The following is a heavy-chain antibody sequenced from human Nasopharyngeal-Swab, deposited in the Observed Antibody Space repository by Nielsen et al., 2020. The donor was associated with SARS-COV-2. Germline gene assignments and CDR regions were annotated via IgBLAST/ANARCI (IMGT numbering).Heavy chain of an antibody. CDR2: IKQDGSEK. V-gene: IGHV3-7*01. Sequence: GESLKISCAASGFTFSSYGMHWVRQAPGKGLEWVANIKQDGSEKYYVDSVKGRFTISRDNAKNSLYLQMNSLRAEDTAVYYCARARAAGRNNWFDPWGQGTLVTVSS. D-gene: IGHD6-13*01. CDR3: ARARAAGRNNWFDP. CDR1: GFTFSSYG. J-gene: IGHJ5*02.